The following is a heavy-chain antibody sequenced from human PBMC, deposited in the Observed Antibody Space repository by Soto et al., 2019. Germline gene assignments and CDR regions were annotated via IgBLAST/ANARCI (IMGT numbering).Heavy chain of an antibody. CDR3: ARDPAP. J-gene: IGHJ5*02. CDR2: IYNRGST. Sequence: QVQLQESGPGLVKASQTLSLTCTVSSGSISSGGYYWSWIRQHPGKGLEWIGYIYNRGSTYYNPSLKSRVTISADTSKNQFSLQLSSVTAADPAVYYCARDPAPWGQGTLVTVSS. CDR1: SGSISSGGYY. V-gene: IGHV4-31*03.